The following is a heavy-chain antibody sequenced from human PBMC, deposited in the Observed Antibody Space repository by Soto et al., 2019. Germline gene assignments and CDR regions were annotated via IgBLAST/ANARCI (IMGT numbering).Heavy chain of an antibody. J-gene: IGHJ4*02. D-gene: IGHD2-15*01. V-gene: IGHV1-18*01. CDR2: ISTYDGDT. Sequence: QVQLVQSGAEVKKPGASVRVSCKASGYTFTTYGITWVRQAPGQGLEWMGWISTYDGDTNYAQKVQGRATMTKETSTSTAYMELRSLRSDDTAVYYCARDRGRSCIGGSCPSDYWGQGTLVTVSS. CDR3: ARDRGRSCIGGSCPSDY. CDR1: GYTFTTYG.